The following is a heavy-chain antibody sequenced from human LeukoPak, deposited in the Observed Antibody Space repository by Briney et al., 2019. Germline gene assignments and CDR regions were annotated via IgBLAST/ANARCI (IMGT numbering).Heavy chain of an antibody. CDR3: ARSTVGATLNMDV. CDR2: INPNSGGT. Sequence: ASVKVSCKASGYTFTGYYMHWVRQAPGQGLEWMGWINPNSGGTNYAQKFQGRVTMTRDTSISTAYMELSRLRSDDTAVYYCARSTVGATLNMDVWGKGTTVTVSS. V-gene: IGHV1-2*02. D-gene: IGHD1-26*01. CDR1: GYTFTGYY. J-gene: IGHJ6*03.